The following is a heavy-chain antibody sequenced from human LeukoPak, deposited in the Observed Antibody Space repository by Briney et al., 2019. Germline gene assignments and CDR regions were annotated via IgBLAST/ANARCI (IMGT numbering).Heavy chain of an antibody. Sequence: ASVKVSCKASGYTLTSYDINWVRQATGQGLEWMGWMNPNSGNTGYAQKFQGRVTMTRNTSISTAYMELSSLRSEDTAVYYCARGPIPRGYYYYMDVWGKGTTVTVSS. CDR1: GYTLTSYD. D-gene: IGHD3-10*01. CDR3: ARGPIPRGYYYYMDV. CDR2: MNPNSGNT. J-gene: IGHJ6*03. V-gene: IGHV1-8*01.